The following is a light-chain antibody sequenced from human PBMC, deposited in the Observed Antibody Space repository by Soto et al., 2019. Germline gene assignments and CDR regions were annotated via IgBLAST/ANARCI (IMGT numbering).Light chain of an antibody. Sequence: EIVLTQSPGILSLSPLERATLSFRANDILSSGFLAWYQQRRGQAPRLLIYGASTRATGIPDRFSGGGSETDFILTISRVEPEDFAMYYCQHYENSPITFGPGTRLEIK. CDR1: DILSSGF. CDR3: QHYENSPIT. J-gene: IGKJ5*01. CDR2: GAS. V-gene: IGKV3-20*01.